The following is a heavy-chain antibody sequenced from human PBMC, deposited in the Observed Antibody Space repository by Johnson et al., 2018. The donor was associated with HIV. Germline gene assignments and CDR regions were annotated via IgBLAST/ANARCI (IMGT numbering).Heavy chain of an antibody. CDR3: AAAEYDAFDI. V-gene: IGHV3-30*02. CDR1: GFTFSIYG. J-gene: IGHJ3*02. CDR2: IRYDGSNK. D-gene: IGHD6-6*01. Sequence: VQLVESGGGVVQPGGSLRLSCAASGFTFSIYGMHWVRQAPGKGLEWVAFIRYDGSNKYYADSVKGRFTISRDNSKNTLYLQMNSLRAEDTAVYYCAAAEYDAFDIWGQGTMVTVSS.